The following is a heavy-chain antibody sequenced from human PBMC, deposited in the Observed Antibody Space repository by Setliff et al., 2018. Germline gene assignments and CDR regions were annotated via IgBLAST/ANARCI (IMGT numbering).Heavy chain of an antibody. J-gene: IGHJ6*02. D-gene: IGHD6-19*01. CDR3: ARDSRQWLEGGASGDMDI. CDR1: GYTFTNYG. CDR2: VIPLLETT. V-gene: IGHV1-69*13. Sequence: SVKVSCKASGYTFTNYGINWVRQAPGQGLEWMGGVIPLLETTKYAQKFQGRVTITADQSTSTVFMELNSLRSEDTAFYYCARDSRQWLEGGASGDMDIWGQGTAVTVSS.